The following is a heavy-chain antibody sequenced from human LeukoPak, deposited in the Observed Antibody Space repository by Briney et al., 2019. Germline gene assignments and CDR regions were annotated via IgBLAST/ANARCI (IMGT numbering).Heavy chain of an antibody. J-gene: IGHJ4*02. Sequence: TETLSLTCSVSGASISTWYWGWIRQPAGKGLEWIGRIYTSGSTNYNPSLKSRVTMSMDTSKNQFSLNLSSVTAADTAMYYCARVRGSYFDYWGQGILVTVSS. CDR1: GASISTWY. V-gene: IGHV4-4*07. D-gene: IGHD3-10*01. CDR3: ARVRGSYFDY. CDR2: IYTSGST.